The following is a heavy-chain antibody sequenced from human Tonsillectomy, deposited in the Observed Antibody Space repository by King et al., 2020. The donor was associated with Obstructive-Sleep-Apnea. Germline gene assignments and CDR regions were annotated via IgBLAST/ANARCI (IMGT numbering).Heavy chain of an antibody. D-gene: IGHD5-24*01. CDR3: ARDRVGRDGYNRFDY. J-gene: IGHJ4*02. Sequence: QLQESGPGLVKPSETLSLTCTVSGGSINSYYWSWIRQTPGKGLEWIGYISYSGSTNYNPSLMSRVTISVDTSKNQFSLKLSSVTASDTAVYYCARDRVGRDGYNRFDYWGQGTLVTVSS. CDR1: GGSINSYY. CDR2: ISYSGST. V-gene: IGHV4-59*01.